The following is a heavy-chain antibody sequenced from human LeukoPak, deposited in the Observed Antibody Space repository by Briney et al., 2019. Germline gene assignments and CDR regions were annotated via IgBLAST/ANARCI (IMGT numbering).Heavy chain of an antibody. J-gene: IGHJ4*02. CDR3: VRDQGGAVSY. V-gene: IGHV3-48*01. CDR2: ISSLSGTI. Sequence: GGSLRLSCAASGFTFSSYSMNWVRQAPGKGLEWVSYISSLSGTIYYADSVKGRSIISRDNAQNSLFLQMNSLRAEDTAVYYCVRDQGGAVSYWGQGTLVTVSS. CDR1: GFTFSSYS. D-gene: IGHD3-16*01.